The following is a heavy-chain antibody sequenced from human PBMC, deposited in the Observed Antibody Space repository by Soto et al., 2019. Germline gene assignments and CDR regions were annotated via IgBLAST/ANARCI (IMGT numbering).Heavy chain of an antibody. J-gene: IGHJ6*02. V-gene: IGHV3-13*01. CDR1: GFTFSSYD. CDR3: ARVPPPLSRPYYYYGMDV. Sequence: GGSLRLSWAASGFTFSSYDMHWVRQATGKGLEWVSAIGTAGDTYYPGSVKGRFTISRENAKNSLYLQMNSLRAEDTAVYYCARVPPPLSRPYYYYGMDVWGQGTTVTVSS. CDR2: IGTAGDT. D-gene: IGHD6-6*01.